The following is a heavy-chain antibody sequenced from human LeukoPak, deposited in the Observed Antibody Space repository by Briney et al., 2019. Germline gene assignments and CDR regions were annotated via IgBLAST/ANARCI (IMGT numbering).Heavy chain of an antibody. D-gene: IGHD6-19*01. CDR1: GGSFSGYY. Sequence: SETLSLTCAVYGGSFSGYYWSWIRQPPGKGLEWIGEINHSGSTNYNPSLKSRVTISVDTSKNQFSLKLSSVTTADTAVYYCARCQRRIAVTPKAFDIWGQGTMVTVSS. CDR2: INHSGST. V-gene: IGHV4-34*01. CDR3: ARCQRRIAVTPKAFDI. J-gene: IGHJ3*02.